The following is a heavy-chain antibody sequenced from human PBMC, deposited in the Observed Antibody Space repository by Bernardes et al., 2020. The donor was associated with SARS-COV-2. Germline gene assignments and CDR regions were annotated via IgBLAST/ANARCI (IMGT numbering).Heavy chain of an antibody. D-gene: IGHD2-15*01. CDR2: INPNSGGT. V-gene: IGHV1-2*02. Sequence: ASVKVSCKASGYTFTGYYMHWVRQAPGQGLEWMGWINPNSGGTNYAQKFQGRVTMTRDTSISTAYMELSRLRSDDTAVYYCARTLLGYCSGGSCYPFDYWGQGTLVTGSS. CDR1: GYTFTGYY. J-gene: IGHJ4*02. CDR3: ARTLLGYCSGGSCYPFDY.